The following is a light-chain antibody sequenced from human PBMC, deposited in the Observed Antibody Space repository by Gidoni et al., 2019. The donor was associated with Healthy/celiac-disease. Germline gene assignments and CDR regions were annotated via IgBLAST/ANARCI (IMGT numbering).Light chain of an antibody. Sequence: VLTQSPGTLSLSPGERATLSCRASQSVSSSYLAWYQQKPGQAPRLLIYGASSRATGIPDRFSGSGSGTDFTLTISRLEPEDFAVYYCQQYGSSTPITFGQGTRLEIK. CDR3: QQYGSSTPIT. V-gene: IGKV3-20*01. J-gene: IGKJ5*01. CDR2: GAS. CDR1: QSVSSSY.